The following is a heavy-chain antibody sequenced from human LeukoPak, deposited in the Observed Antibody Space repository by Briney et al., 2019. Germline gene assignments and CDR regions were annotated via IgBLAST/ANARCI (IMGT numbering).Heavy chain of an antibody. CDR3: ARGSRPKLAVAGSLDY. CDR2: ISSNGGST. J-gene: IGHJ4*02. Sequence: PGGSLRLSCAASGFTFSSYAMHWVRQAPGKGLEYVSAISSNGGSTYYANSVKGRFTISRDNSKNTLYLQMGSLRAEDMAVYYCARGSRPKLAVAGSLDYWGQGTLVIVPS. CDR1: GFTFSSYA. D-gene: IGHD6-19*01. V-gene: IGHV3-64*01.